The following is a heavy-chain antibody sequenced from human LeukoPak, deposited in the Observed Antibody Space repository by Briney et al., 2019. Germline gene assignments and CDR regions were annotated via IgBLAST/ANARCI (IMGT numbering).Heavy chain of an antibody. D-gene: IGHD2-15*01. CDR3: ARASGYCSGGSCYTTLDY. CDR1: GFTFSSYG. CDR2: ISYDGSNK. V-gene: IGHV3-30*03. J-gene: IGHJ4*02. Sequence: PGGSLRLSCAASGFTFSSYGMHWVRQAPGKGLEWVAVISYDGSNKYYADSVKGRFTTSRDNSKNTLYLQMNSLRAEDTAVYYCARASGYCSGGSCYTTLDYWGQGTLVTVSS.